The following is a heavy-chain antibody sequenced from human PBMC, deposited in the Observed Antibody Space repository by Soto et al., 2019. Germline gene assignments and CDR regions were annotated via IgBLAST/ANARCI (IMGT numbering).Heavy chain of an antibody. CDR3: AREILSPDFYFHGMDV. D-gene: IGHD2-15*01. Sequence: ASLKVSCKASFYTFTSYGISWVRQSPGQGLEWMGWISAKKGNTKYAQKFQGRVTMTTDTSTSTAYMELRSLRSDDTAVYYCAREILSPDFYFHGMDVWGQGTTVTVSS. CDR2: ISAKKGNT. J-gene: IGHJ6*02. V-gene: IGHV1-18*04. CDR1: FYTFTSYG.